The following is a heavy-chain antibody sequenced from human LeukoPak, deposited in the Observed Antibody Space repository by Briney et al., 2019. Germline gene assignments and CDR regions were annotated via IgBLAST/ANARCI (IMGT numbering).Heavy chain of an antibody. D-gene: IGHD3-16*02. CDR1: GYSFTTYA. V-gene: IGHV7-4-1*02. CDR3: ARAYQPLGGLSLPDY. Sequence: ASVKVSCKASGYSFTTYAMNWLRQAPGQGLEWMGWVNPNTGNPTYAPGFTGRFVFPLDPSVSTAYLQISGLKADDTAVYYCARAYQPLGGLSLPDYWGQGTLVSVSS. CDR2: VNPNTGNP. J-gene: IGHJ4*02.